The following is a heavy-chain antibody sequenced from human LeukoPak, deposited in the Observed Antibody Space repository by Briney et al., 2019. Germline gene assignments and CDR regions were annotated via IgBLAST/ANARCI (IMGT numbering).Heavy chain of an antibody. CDR2: ISYDGSNK. D-gene: IGHD3-3*01. CDR3: AKDSFDSNRFWSGPVYYYYYMDV. J-gene: IGHJ6*03. V-gene: IGHV3-30*18. CDR1: GFTFSSYG. Sequence: PGGSLRLSCAASGFTFSSYGMHWVRQAPGKGLEWVAVISYDGSNKYYADSVKGRFTISRDNSKNTLYLQMNSLRAEDTAVYYCAKDSFDSNRFWSGPVYYYYYMDVWGKGTTVTVSS.